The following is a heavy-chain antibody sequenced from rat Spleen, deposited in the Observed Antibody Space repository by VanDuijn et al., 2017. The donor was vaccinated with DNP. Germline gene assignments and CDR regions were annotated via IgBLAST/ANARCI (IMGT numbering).Heavy chain of an antibody. V-gene: IGHV5-19*01. D-gene: IGHD1-12*01. Sequence: EVQLVESGGGLVQPGRSLKLSCAASGFTFSNYGMHWIRQAPTKGLEWVASISPSGGSTYYRDSVKGRFTISRDNAKSTLYLQMDSRRSEETATYYCARRGRDSYAHVPFDYWGQGVMVTVSS. CDR3: ARRGRDSYAHVPFDY. CDR1: GFTFSNYG. CDR2: ISPSGGST. J-gene: IGHJ2*01.